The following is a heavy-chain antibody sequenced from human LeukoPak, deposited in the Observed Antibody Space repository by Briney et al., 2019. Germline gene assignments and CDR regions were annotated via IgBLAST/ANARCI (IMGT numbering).Heavy chain of an antibody. J-gene: IGHJ3*02. D-gene: IGHD1-1*01. CDR3: AKGSSRPPNVFDI. Sequence: GGSLRLSCAASGFTFSGHWMSWVRQAPGKGLEWVASIRQDGSEKHYVDSVEGRFTISRDNAKNSLHLQMNSLRAEDTAVYYCAKGSSRPPNVFDIWGQGTLVTVS. V-gene: IGHV3-7*01. CDR2: IRQDGSEK. CDR1: GFTFSGHW.